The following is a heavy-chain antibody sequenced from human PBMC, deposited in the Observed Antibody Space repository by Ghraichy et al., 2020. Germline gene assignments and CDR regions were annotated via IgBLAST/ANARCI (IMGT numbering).Heavy chain of an antibody. D-gene: IGHD3-9*01. CDR3: ARAGYYDILTGYPLGSDYYGMDV. V-gene: IGHV4-59*01. CDR1: GGSISSYY. J-gene: IGHJ6*02. Sequence: SETLSLTCTVSGGSISSYYWSWIRQPPGKGLEWIGYIYYSGSTNYNPSLKSRVTISVDTSKNQFSLKLSSVTAADTAVYYCARAGYYDILTGYPLGSDYYGMDVWGQGTTVTVSS. CDR2: IYYSGST.